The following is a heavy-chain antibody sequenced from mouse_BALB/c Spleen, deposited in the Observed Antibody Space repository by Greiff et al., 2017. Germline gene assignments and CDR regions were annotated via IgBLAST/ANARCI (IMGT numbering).Heavy chain of an antibody. J-gene: IGHJ3*01. CDR3: ARKRDPGGFAY. D-gene: IGHD4-1*01. Sequence: VQLQQSGTVLSRPGASVKMSCKASGYTFTSYWMNWVKQRPGQGLEWIGEIDPSDSYTNNNQKFKDKATLTVDKSSSTAYMQLSSLTSEDSAVYYCARKRDPGGFAYWGQGTLVTVSA. CDR2: IDPSDSYT. V-gene: IGHV1S126*01. CDR1: GYTFTSYW.